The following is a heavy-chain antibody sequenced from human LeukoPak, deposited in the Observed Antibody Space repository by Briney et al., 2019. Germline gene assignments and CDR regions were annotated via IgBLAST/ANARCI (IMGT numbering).Heavy chain of an antibody. CDR2: INWNGGST. J-gene: IGHJ4*02. CDR1: GFTFDDYG. V-gene: IGHV3-20*04. D-gene: IGHD3-22*01. Sequence: AGGSLRLSCAASGFTFDDYGMSWVRQAPGEGLEWVSGINWNGGSTGYADSVKGRFTISRDNAKNSLYLQMNSLRAEDTALYYCARDIYYDSSGYLYWGQGTLVTVSS. CDR3: ARDIYYDSSGYLY.